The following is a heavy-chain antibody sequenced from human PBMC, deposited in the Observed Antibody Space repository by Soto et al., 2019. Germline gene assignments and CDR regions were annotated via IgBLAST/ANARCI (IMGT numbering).Heavy chain of an antibody. Sequence: QVQLAESGGAVVQPGRSLRLSCAASGFTFYKYGMHWVRQAPGKGLEWVAAIQSDGSKQYYGDSVKGRFTISRDESKNTVYLHLNSLKDEDTAVVYCPSDSWPRPSCLDYWGQGTLVIVSS. J-gene: IGHJ4*02. CDR3: PSDSWPRPSCLDY. V-gene: IGHV3-33*01. CDR1: GFTFYKYG. D-gene: IGHD2-2*01. CDR2: IQSDGSKQ.